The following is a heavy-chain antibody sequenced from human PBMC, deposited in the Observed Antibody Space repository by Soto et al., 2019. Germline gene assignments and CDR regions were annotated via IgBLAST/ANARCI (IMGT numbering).Heavy chain of an antibody. CDR1: GFNFNTYS. J-gene: IGHJ4*02. CDR3: ARPGGTTVTGLWHFDS. CDR2: IWYDGTQK. Sequence: QVHLVESGGGVVQPGRSLRLSCEASGFNFNTYSMHWVRQPPGKGLEWLAAIWYDGTQKHYADSVKGRFTISRDNSKNTLYLRVNSLRTEDTAVYYCARPGGTTVTGLWHFDSWGQGTLVTVSS. D-gene: IGHD4-17*01. V-gene: IGHV3-33*01.